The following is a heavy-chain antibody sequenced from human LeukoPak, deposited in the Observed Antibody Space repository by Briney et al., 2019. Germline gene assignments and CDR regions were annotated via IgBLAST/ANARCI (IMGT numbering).Heavy chain of an antibody. V-gene: IGHV3-74*01. J-gene: IGHJ4*02. CDR2: IKTDGSTT. CDR1: GFVFSTYW. CDR3: ARDPPPYIAAADSDY. Sequence: QPGGSLRLSCAGSGFVFSTYWMHWVRQAPGKGLAWVSRIKTDGSTTYYADSVKGRFTVSRDNAKNSLYLQMNSLRAEDTAVYYCARDPPPYIAAADSDYWGQGTLVTVSS. D-gene: IGHD6-13*01.